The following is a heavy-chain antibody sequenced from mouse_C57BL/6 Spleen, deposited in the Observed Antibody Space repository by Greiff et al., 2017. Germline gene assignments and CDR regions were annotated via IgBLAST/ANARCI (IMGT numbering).Heavy chain of an antibody. V-gene: IGHV1-54*01. D-gene: IGHD1-1*01. CDR2: INPGSGGT. CDR3: ARSDYGSSYYAMDY. J-gene: IGHJ4*01. CDR1: GYAFTNYL. Sequence: VKVVESGAELVRPGTSVKVSCKASGYAFTNYLIEWVKQRPGQGLEWIGVINPGSGGTNYNEKFKGKATLTADKSSSTAYMQLSSLTSEDSAVYFCARSDYGSSYYAMDYWGQGTSVTVSS.